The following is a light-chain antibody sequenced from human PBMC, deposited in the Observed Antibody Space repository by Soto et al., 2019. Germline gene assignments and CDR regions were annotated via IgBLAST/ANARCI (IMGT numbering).Light chain of an antibody. CDR1: RNVSIY. CDR3: QQSYKIPS. CDR2: ATS. J-gene: IGKJ5*01. V-gene: IGKV1-39*01. Sequence: EIQLTQSPSSLAASVGDRVTITCRASRNVSIYLTWYQHKPVKGPTLLIHATSNLQIGVPPRFSGSGSGTEFILTISSLEPEDFGTYYCQQSYKIPSFGHVTRLEIK.